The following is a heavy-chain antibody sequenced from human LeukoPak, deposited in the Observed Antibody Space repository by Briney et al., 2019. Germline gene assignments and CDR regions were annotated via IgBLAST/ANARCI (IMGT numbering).Heavy chain of an antibody. CDR2: INPNSGGT. CDR1: GYTFTGYY. D-gene: IGHD4-17*01. Sequence: ASVKVSCKASGYTFTGYYMHWVRQAPGQGLEWMGWINPNSGGTNYAQKFQGRVTMTRDTSISTAYMELSRLRSDDTAVYYCARSTTVTREPRGWGQGTLVTVSS. J-gene: IGHJ4*02. CDR3: ARSTTVTREPRG. V-gene: IGHV1-2*02.